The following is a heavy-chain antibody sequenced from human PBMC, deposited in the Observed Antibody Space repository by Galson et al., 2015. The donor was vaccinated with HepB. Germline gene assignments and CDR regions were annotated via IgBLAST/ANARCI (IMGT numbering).Heavy chain of an antibody. CDR1: GYTFTSYD. D-gene: IGHD3-3*01. CDR3: ARGSEVPTYYDFWSGYPRAEYFQH. Sequence: SVKVSCKASGYTFTSYDINWVRQATGQGLEWMGWMNPNSGNTGYAQKFQGRVTMTRNTSISTAYMELSSLRSEDTAVYYCARGSEVPTYYDFWSGYPRAEYFQHWGQGTLVTVSS. V-gene: IGHV1-8*01. J-gene: IGHJ1*01. CDR2: MNPNSGNT.